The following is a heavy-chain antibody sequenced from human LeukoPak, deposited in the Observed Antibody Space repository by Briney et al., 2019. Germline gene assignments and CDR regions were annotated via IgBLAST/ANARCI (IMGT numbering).Heavy chain of an antibody. D-gene: IGHD2-2*01. V-gene: IGHV3-11*01. CDR1: GFTFSDYY. CDR2: ISSSGSTI. Sequence: GGSLRLSCAASGFTFSDYYMSWIRQAPGKGLEWVSYISSSGSTIYYADSVKGRFTISRDNAKNSLYLQMNSLRAEDTAVYFCATTYRYCSSTSCYGSLAFDIWGQGTMVTVPP. CDR3: ATTYRYCSSTSCYGSLAFDI. J-gene: IGHJ3*02.